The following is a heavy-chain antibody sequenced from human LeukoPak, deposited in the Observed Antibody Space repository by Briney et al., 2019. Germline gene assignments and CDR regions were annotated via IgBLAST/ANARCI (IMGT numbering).Heavy chain of an antibody. V-gene: IGHV4-34*01. J-gene: IGHJ5*02. D-gene: IGHD2-21*01. CDR1: GGSFSGYY. CDR3: ARGHIVQGTRWFDP. Sequence: SETLSLTCAVYGGSFSGYYWSWIRQPPGEGLEWIGEINHSGSTNYNPSLKSRVTISVDTSKNQFSLKLSSVTAADTAVYYCARGHIVQGTRWFDPWGQGTLVTVSS. CDR2: INHSGST.